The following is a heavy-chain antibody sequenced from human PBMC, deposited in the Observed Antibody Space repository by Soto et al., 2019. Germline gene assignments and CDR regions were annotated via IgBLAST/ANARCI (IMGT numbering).Heavy chain of an antibody. D-gene: IGHD3-3*01. J-gene: IGHJ6*02. V-gene: IGHV3-7*01. Sequence: GGSLRLSCAASGFTFSSYWMSWVRQAPGKGLEWVANIKQDGSEKYYVDSVKGRFTISRDNAKNSLYLQMNSLRAEDTAVYYCARDRAVLRFLEWLSSLYGMDVWGQGTTVTVSS. CDR1: GFTFSSYW. CDR2: IKQDGSEK. CDR3: ARDRAVLRFLEWLSSLYGMDV.